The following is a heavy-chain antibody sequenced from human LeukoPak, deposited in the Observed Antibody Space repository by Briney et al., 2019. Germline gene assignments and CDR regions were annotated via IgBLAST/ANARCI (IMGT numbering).Heavy chain of an antibody. J-gene: IGHJ3*02. Sequence: GASVKVSCKASGYTFTGYYMHWVRQAPGQGLEWMGWISAYNGNTNYAQKLQGRVTMTTDTSTSTAYMELRSLRSDDTAVYYCARLFHYYDSSGYYSVDNDAFDIWGQGTMVTVSS. CDR3: ARLFHYYDSSGYYSVDNDAFDI. CDR1: GYTFTGYY. V-gene: IGHV1-18*04. CDR2: ISAYNGNT. D-gene: IGHD3-22*01.